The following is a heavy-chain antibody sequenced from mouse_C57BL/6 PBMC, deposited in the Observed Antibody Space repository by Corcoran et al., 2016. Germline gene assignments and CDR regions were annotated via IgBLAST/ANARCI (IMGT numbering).Heavy chain of an antibody. Sequence: QVQLQQSGAELMKPGASVKLSCKATGYTFTGYWIEWVKQRPGHGLEWIGEILPGSGSTNYNEKFKGKATLTADTSSNTAYMQLSSLTTEDSAIYYCARRFYYGNYDYAMDYWGQGTSVTVSS. CDR3: ARRFYYGNYDYAMDY. CDR2: ILPGSGST. CDR1: GYTFTGYW. D-gene: IGHD2-1*01. V-gene: IGHV1-9*01. J-gene: IGHJ4*01.